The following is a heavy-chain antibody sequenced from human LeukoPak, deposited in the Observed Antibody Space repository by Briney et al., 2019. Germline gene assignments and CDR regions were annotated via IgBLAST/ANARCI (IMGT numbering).Heavy chain of an antibody. D-gene: IGHD2-15*01. Sequence: ASVTVSCTASGYTFTSYGISWVRQAPGQGREWMGGISAYNGKTNYAQKLQGRVTITTDTSTSTAYMELRSLRSDDTAVYYCARMVGVYFDYLGQGTLVTVSS. J-gene: IGHJ4*02. V-gene: IGHV1-18*01. CDR1: GYTFTSYG. CDR2: ISAYNGKT. CDR3: ARMVGVYFDY.